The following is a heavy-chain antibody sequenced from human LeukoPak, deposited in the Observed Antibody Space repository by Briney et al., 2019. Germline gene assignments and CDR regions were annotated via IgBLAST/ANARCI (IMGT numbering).Heavy chain of an antibody. CDR1: GVSFSTYY. CDR3: ARQLYGSDY. CDR2: VNHSGYT. V-gene: IGHV4-34*01. J-gene: IGHJ4*02. D-gene: IGHD4-17*01. Sequence: PSETLSLTCDVSGVSFSTYYWSWIRQSPEKGPEWIGEVNHSGYTNYNPSLKGRVTISVDTSKNPFSLKLSSVTAADTAVYYCARQLYGSDYWGQGTLVTVSS.